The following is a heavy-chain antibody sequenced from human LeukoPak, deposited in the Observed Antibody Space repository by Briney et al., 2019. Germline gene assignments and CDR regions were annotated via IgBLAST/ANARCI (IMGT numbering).Heavy chain of an antibody. CDR1: GFTVSSNY. Sequence: GGSLRLSCAASGFTVSSNYMSWVRQAPGKGLEWVSVIYSGGSTYYADSVKGRFTISRDNSKNTLHLQMNSLRAEDTAVYYCARGDTMVRGVMYYYYGMDVWGQGTTVTVSS. D-gene: IGHD3-10*01. J-gene: IGHJ6*02. CDR3: ARGDTMVRGVMYYYYGMDV. CDR2: IYSGGST. V-gene: IGHV3-66*01.